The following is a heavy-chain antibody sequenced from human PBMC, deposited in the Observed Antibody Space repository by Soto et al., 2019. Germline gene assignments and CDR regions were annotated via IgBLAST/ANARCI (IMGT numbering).Heavy chain of an antibody. D-gene: IGHD4-17*01. Sequence: NPGGSLRLSCAASGFTFSSYSMNWVRQAPGKGLEWVSSISSSSSYIYYADSVKGRFTISRDNAKNSLYLQMNSLRAEDTAVYYCARGRSGDYLYFDYWGQGTLVTVSS. CDR3: ARGRSGDYLYFDY. J-gene: IGHJ4*02. CDR2: ISSSSSYI. CDR1: GFTFSSYS. V-gene: IGHV3-21*01.